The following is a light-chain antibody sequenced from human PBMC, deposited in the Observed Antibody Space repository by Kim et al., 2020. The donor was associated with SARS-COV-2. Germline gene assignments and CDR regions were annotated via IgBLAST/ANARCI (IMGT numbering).Light chain of an antibody. J-gene: IGLJ1*01. CDR2: GHT. Sequence: RVTISCTETFSNIGAGYDVHWYQQVPGAAPKLLIYGHTNRPSGVPDRFSGSKSDTSASLAITGLQPEDEADYYCQSYDSSLNSYVFGTGTKVTVL. CDR3: QSYDSSLNSYV. CDR1: FSNIGAGYD. V-gene: IGLV1-40*01.